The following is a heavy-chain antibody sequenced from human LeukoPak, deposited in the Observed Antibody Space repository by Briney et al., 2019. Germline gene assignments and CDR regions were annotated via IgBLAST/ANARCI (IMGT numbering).Heavy chain of an antibody. CDR1: GGSISSYY. Sequence: SETLSLTCTASGGSISSYYWSWIRQPPGKGLEWIGYIYYSGSTNYNPSLKSRVTISVDTSKNQFSLKLSSVTAADTAVYYCARDRRGYGDPPGLYYFDYWGQGTLVTVSS. V-gene: IGHV4-59*01. CDR2: IYYSGST. J-gene: IGHJ4*02. D-gene: IGHD4-17*01. CDR3: ARDRRGYGDPPGLYYFDY.